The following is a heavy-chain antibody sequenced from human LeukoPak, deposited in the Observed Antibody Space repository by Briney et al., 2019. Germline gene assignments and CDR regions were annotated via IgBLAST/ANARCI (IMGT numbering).Heavy chain of an antibody. J-gene: IGHJ4*02. D-gene: IGHD3-10*01. V-gene: IGHV3-48*04. CDR1: GFTFSSYW. CDR2: ISSSGSTI. CDR3: ARGQILWFGEFNY. Sequence: GGSLRLSCAASGFTFSSYWMSWVRQAPGKGLEWVSYISSSGSTIYYADSVKGRFTISRDNAKNSLYLQMNSLRAEDTAVYYCARGQILWFGEFNYWGQGTLVTVSS.